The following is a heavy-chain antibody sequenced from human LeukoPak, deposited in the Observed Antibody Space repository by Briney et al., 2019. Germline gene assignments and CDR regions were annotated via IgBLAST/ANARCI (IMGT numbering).Heavy chain of an antibody. Sequence: PGGSLRLSCTASGFTFSNYAMSWVRQARGMGLEWVSTISGSDGSTYYADSVKGRFTISRDNSKNTLYLQMNSLRVEDTAIYYCAKGRGYCTGGSCYSDYWGQGTLVTVSS. V-gene: IGHV3-23*01. J-gene: IGHJ4*02. CDR1: GFTFSNYA. D-gene: IGHD2-15*01. CDR3: AKGRGYCTGGSCYSDY. CDR2: ISGSDGST.